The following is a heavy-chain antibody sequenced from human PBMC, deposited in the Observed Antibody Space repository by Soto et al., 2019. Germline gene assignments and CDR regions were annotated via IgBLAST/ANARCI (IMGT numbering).Heavy chain of an antibody. V-gene: IGHV3-23*01. CDR2: ISGSGGST. Sequence: GGSLRLSCAASGFTFSSYAMSWVRQAPGKGLEWVSAISGSGGSTYYADSVKGRFTISRDNSKNTLYLQMNSLRAEDTAVYYCATQGGDSSGYYYVEGAFDIWGQGTMVTVSS. J-gene: IGHJ3*02. D-gene: IGHD3-22*01. CDR1: GFTFSSYA. CDR3: ATQGGDSSGYYYVEGAFDI.